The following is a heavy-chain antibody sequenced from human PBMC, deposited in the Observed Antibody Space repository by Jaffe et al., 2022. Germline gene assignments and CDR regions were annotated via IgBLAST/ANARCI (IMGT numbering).Heavy chain of an antibody. CDR1: GYSFTSYW. Sequence: EVQLVQSGAEVKKPGESLKISCKGSGYSFTSYWIGWVRQMPGKGLEWMGIIYPGDSDTRYSPSFQGQVTISADKSISTAYLQWSSLKASDTAMYYCARSLGYCSSTSCYPAFDYWGQGTLVTVSS. J-gene: IGHJ4*02. CDR3: ARSLGYCSSTSCYPAFDY. D-gene: IGHD2-2*01. CDR2: IYPGDSDT. V-gene: IGHV5-51*03.